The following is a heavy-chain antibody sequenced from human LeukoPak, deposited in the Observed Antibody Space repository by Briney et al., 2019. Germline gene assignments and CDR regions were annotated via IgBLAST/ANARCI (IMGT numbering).Heavy chain of an antibody. CDR2: IYHSGST. V-gene: IGHV4-30-2*01. Sequence: SETLSLTCAVSGGSISSGGYSWSWIRQPPGKGLEWIGYIYHSGSTYYNPSLKSRVTISVDRSKNQFSLKLSSVTAADTAVYYCAREGSGSYPPVNYSDYWGQGTLVTVSS. J-gene: IGHJ4*02. CDR3: AREGSGSYPPVNYSDY. D-gene: IGHD3-10*01. CDR1: GGSISSGGYS.